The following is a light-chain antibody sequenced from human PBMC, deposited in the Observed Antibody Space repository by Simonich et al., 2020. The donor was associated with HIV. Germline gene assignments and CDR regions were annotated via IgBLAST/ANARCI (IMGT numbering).Light chain of an antibody. CDR2: WAS. Sequence: DIVMTQSPDSLAVSLGERATINCKSSQSVLYSSSNKNDLAWYQQKPGQPPKLLMYWASTREFGVPDRFSGSGSGTDFTLTISSLQAEDVAVYYCQQYYSTPLTFGGGTKVEIK. CDR3: QQYYSTPLT. CDR1: QSVLYSSSNKND. J-gene: IGKJ4*01. V-gene: IGKV4-1*01.